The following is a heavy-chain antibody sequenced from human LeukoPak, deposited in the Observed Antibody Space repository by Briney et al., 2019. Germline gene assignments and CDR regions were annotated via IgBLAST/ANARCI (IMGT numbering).Heavy chain of an antibody. CDR1: GGSFSGYY. D-gene: IGHD6-19*01. J-gene: IGHJ5*02. V-gene: IGHV4-34*01. CDR3: AREGSGWYVAWFDP. CDR2: INHSGST. Sequence: PSETLSLTCAVYGGSFSGYYWSWIRQPPGKGLEWIGEINHSGSTNYNPSLKSRVTISVDTSKNQFSLELSSVTAADTAVYYCAREGSGWYVAWFDPWGQGTLVTVSS.